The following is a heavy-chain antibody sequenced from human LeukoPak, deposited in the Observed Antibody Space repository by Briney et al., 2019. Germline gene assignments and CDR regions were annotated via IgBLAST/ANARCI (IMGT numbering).Heavy chain of an antibody. CDR2: ISSSASII. CDR1: GFTFSSYE. J-gene: IGHJ6*04. V-gene: IGHV3-48*03. D-gene: IGHD3-10*02. CDR3: AELGITMIGGV. Sequence: GGSLRLSCVASGFTFSSYEMNWVRQAPGKGLEWISYISSSASIIYYADSVKGRFTISRDNAKNSLYLQMNSLRAEDTAVYYCAELGITMIGGVWGKGTTVTISS.